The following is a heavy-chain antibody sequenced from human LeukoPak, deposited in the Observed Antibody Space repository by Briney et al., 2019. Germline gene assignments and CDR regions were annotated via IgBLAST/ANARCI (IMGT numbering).Heavy chain of an antibody. V-gene: IGHV1-69*05. CDR2: IIPIFGTT. Sequence: SVKVSCKASGGTFSMYTISWVRQAPGQGLEWMGGIIPIFGTTNYAQKFQGRVTITTDESTSTAYMELSSLRSEDTAVYYCAREGRTTSDAFDIWGQGTMVTVSS. J-gene: IGHJ3*02. CDR3: AREGRTTSDAFDI. D-gene: IGHD4-11*01. CDR1: GGTFSMYT.